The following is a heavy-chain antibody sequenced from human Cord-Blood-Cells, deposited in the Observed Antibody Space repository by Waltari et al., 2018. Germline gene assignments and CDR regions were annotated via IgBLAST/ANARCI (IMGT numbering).Heavy chain of an antibody. V-gene: IGHV4-34*01. CDR1: GGSFSGYY. J-gene: IGHJ4*02. CDR2: INHSGST. D-gene: IGHD1-26*01. Sequence: AGLLTPSETLSLTCAVYGGSFSGYYWSWIRQPPGKGLEWIGEINHSGSTNYNPSLKSRVTISVDTSKNQFSLKLSSVTAADTAVYYCAREEVVGATPIDYWGQGTLVTVSS. CDR3: AREEVVGATPIDY.